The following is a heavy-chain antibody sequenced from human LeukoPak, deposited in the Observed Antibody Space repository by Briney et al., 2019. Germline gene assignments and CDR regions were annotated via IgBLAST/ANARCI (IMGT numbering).Heavy chain of an antibody. V-gene: IGHV4-34*01. D-gene: IGHD2-2*01. CDR3: ARGDQLLSLDY. CDR2: INHSGST. CDR1: GGSFSGYH. Sequence: SETLSLTCAVYGGSFSGYHWSWIRQPPGKGLEWIGEINHSGSTNYNPSLKSRVTISVDTSKNQFSLKLSSVTAADTAVYYCARGDQLLSLDYWGQGTLVTVSS. J-gene: IGHJ4*02.